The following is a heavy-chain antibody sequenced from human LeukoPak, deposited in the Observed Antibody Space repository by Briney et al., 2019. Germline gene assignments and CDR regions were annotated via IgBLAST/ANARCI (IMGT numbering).Heavy chain of an antibody. CDR3: ANRNWELPFDF. CDR2: IRHDGRTK. Sequence: GGSLRLSCAASGFTFKTYGMHWVRQAPGKGLEWVAFIRHDGRTKYYADSVRGRFDISRDNSKNTLYLQMNSLRVEDTAVYYCANRNWELPFDFWGQGTLVTVSS. J-gene: IGHJ4*02. D-gene: IGHD7-27*01. CDR1: GFTFKTYG. V-gene: IGHV3-30*02.